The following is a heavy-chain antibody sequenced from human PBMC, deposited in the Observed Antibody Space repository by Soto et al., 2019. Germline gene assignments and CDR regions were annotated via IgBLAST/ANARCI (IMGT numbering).Heavy chain of an antibody. D-gene: IGHD3-22*01. Sequence: PGESLKISCKGSGYSFTSYWIGWVRQMPGKGLEWMGIIYPGDSDTRYSPSFQGQVTISADKSISTAYLQWSSLKASDTAMYYCARHRRSSGYHLGYYCGMDVWGQGTTVTVSS. CDR2: IYPGDSDT. J-gene: IGHJ6*02. CDR3: ARHRRSSGYHLGYYCGMDV. V-gene: IGHV5-51*01. CDR1: GYSFTSYW.